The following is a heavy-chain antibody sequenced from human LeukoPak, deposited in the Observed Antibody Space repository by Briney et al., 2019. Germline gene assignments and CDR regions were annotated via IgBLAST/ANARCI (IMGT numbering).Heavy chain of an antibody. CDR2: IYYSGST. CDR3: ARRATSAAGTHHFDY. J-gene: IGHJ4*02. CDR1: GGSISSYY. Sequence: KASETLSLTCTVSGGSISSYYWSWIRQPPGKGLEWIGYIYYSGSTNYNPSLKSRVTISVDTSKNQFSLKLGSVTAADTAVYYCARRATSAAGTHHFDYWGQGTLVTVSS. D-gene: IGHD6-13*01. V-gene: IGHV4-59*01.